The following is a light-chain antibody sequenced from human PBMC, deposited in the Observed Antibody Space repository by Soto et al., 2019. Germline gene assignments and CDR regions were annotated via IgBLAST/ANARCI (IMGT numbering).Light chain of an antibody. CDR2: EVS. V-gene: IGLV2-8*01. CDR1: SSDVGGYNF. J-gene: IGLJ3*02. CDR3: SSYAGGIKWV. Sequence: QSALTQPPSASGSPGQSVTISCTGTSSDVGGYNFVSWYQQHPGKAPKFMIYEVSKRPSGVPDRFSGSKSGNTASLTVSGLKAEDEADYYCSSYAGGIKWVFGGGTKLTVL.